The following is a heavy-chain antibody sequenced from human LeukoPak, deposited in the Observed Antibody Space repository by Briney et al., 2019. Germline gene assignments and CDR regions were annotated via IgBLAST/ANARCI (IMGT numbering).Heavy chain of an antibody. CDR2: IIPNSGVT. Sequence: GASVKVSCKASGYSFTGYYMHWVRQAPGQGLEWMGWIIPNSGVTNYAQKFQGRVTLTRDTSISTAYMELRSLRSDDTAVYYCARDDFSGYCSGGSCYWGAFDIWGQGTMVTVSS. CDR3: ARDDFSGYCSGGSCYWGAFDI. CDR1: GYSFTGYY. J-gene: IGHJ3*02. V-gene: IGHV1-2*02. D-gene: IGHD2-15*01.